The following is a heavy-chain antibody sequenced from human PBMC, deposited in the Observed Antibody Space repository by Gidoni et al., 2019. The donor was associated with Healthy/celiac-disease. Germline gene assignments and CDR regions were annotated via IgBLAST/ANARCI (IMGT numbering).Heavy chain of an antibody. D-gene: IGHD3-22*01. V-gene: IGHV7-4-1*02. CDR2: INTNTGNP. Sequence: QVPLLHSGSELKTPGASVKVSCKASGYTFTSYAMTWVRQAPGQGLEWMGWINTNTGNPTYAQGFTGRIVFSLDTSVSTAYLQIRSLKAEDTAVYYCARAFSLQDYYDSSGYYHIDYWGQGTLVTVSS. J-gene: IGHJ4*02. CDR3: ARAFSLQDYYDSSGYYHIDY. CDR1: GYTFTSYA.